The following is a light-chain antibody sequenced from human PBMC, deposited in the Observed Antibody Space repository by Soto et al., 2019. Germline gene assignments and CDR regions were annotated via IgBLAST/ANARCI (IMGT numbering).Light chain of an antibody. V-gene: IGKV3-20*01. CDR2: GAS. CDR1: QSVSSNY. J-gene: IGKJ2*01. CDR3: QQYCSSPRT. Sequence: EIGLTQSPGTLSLSPGDRATLSCRASQSVSSNYLAWYQQKPGQAPRLLIYGASSRAPGIPYRFSGSGSGTDFTLTISRLEPEDFAVYYCQQYCSSPRTFGQGTKLEIK.